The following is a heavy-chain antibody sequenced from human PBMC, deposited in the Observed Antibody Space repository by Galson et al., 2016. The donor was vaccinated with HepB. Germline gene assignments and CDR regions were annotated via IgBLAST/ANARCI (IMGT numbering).Heavy chain of an antibody. J-gene: IGHJ5*02. CDR2: IRAYNGNT. D-gene: IGHD6-6*01. CDR1: GYTFTSYG. Sequence: SVKVSCKASGYTFTSYGISWVRQAPGQGLEWMGWIRAYNGNTNYAQKFQARVTMTTDTSTNTAYMELRSLRSDDTAVYYCAGGLSSSGVNWFAPWGQGTLVTVSS. CDR3: AGGLSSSGVNWFAP. V-gene: IGHV1-18*01.